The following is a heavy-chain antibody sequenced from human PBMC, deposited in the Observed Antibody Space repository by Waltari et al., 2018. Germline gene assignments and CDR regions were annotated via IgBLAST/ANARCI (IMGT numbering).Heavy chain of an antibody. V-gene: IGHV4-59*01. CDR2: IYYSGST. CDR3: ARATGYCTNGVCPFDY. D-gene: IGHD2-8*01. CDR1: GGSISSYY. J-gene: IGHJ4*02. Sequence: QVQLQESGPGLVKPSETLSLTCTVSGGSISSYYWNWIRQPPGKGLEWIGYIYYSGSTNYNPSLKSRVTISVDTSKNQFSLKLSSVTAADTAVYYCARATGYCTNGVCPFDYWGQGTLVTVSS.